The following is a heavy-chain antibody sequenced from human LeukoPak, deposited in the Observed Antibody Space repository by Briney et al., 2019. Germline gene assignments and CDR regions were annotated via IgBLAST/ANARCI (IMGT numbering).Heavy chain of an antibody. D-gene: IGHD6-19*01. CDR1: GCSISSSNW. V-gene: IGHV4-4*02. Sequence: SGTLSLSCAVSGCSISSSNWWSWVRQPPGKGLEWIGEIYYSGSTNYNPSLKSRVTISVDKSKNQLSLNLSSVTAADTAVYYCARGIAVAGKGDYFDYWGQGTLVTVAS. CDR2: IYYSGST. J-gene: IGHJ4*02. CDR3: ARGIAVAGKGDYFDY.